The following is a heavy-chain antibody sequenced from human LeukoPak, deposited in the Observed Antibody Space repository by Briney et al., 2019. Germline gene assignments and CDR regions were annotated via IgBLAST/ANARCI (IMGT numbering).Heavy chain of an antibody. D-gene: IGHD1-26*01. V-gene: IGHV1-46*01. Sequence: ASVTVSCKASGYTFTTHYMHWVRQAPGQGLERMGLINPSGTTTNYAQKFRGRVTMTRDLSTSTDYMELSSLRSDDTAVYFCARDNSVGDYAWWFDPWGQGTLVTVSS. CDR2: INPSGTTT. CDR1: GYTFTTHY. CDR3: ARDNSVGDYAWWFDP. J-gene: IGHJ5*02.